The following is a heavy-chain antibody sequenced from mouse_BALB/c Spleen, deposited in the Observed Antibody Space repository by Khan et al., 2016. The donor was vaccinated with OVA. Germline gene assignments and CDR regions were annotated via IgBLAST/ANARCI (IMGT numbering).Heavy chain of an antibody. J-gene: IGHJ3*01. V-gene: IGHV1-77*01. CDR2: ISPGSGDT. Sequence: QVQLQQSGAELARPGASVKLSCTASGYTFTDYYINWVKQRTGQGLEWIGEISPGSGDTYYNERFMGKATLTADKSSSTAYMQLSSLTTEASAVYFCARRSYVGYAFAYWGQGTLVTVSA. CDR1: GYTFTDYY. CDR3: ARRSYVGYAFAY. D-gene: IGHD1-2*01.